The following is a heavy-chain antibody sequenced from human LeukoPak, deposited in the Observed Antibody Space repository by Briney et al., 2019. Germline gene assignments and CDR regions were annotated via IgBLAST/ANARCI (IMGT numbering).Heavy chain of an antibody. CDR3: ARDRRGGSYLGTLDY. CDR2: ISYDGSNK. V-gene: IGHV3-30-3*01. J-gene: IGHJ4*02. D-gene: IGHD1-26*01. Sequence: GGSLRLSCAASGFTFSSYAMHWVRQAPGKGLEWVAVISYDGSNKYYADSVKGRFTISRDNSKNTLYLQMNSLRAEDTAVYYCARDRRGGSYLGTLDYWGQGTLVIVSS. CDR1: GFTFSSYA.